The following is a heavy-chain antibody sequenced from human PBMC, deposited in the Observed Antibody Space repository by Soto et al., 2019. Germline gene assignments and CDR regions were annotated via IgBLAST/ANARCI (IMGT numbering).Heavy chain of an antibody. V-gene: IGHV3-11*06. D-gene: IGHD1-26*01. CDR1: GFTFSDYY. CDR2: ISSSSSDT. J-gene: IGHJ4*02. CDR3: ASMGKVGATGLVDY. Sequence: QVQLVESGGGLVKPGGSLRLSCAASGFTFSDYYMSWLRQAPGKGLEWVSYISSSSSDTNYADSVKGRFTISRDNAKNSLYLQMNSLRAEDTAVYYCASMGKVGATGLVDYWGQGTLVTVSS.